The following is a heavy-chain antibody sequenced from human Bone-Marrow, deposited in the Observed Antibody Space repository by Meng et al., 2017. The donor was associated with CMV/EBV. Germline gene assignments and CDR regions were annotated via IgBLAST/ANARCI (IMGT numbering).Heavy chain of an antibody. CDR1: GGSFSGYY. V-gene: IGHV4-34*01. J-gene: IGHJ4*02. CDR2: INHSGST. CDR3: ARGRVRRTLVVVIFRSSLYY. D-gene: IGHD3-22*01. Sequence: SETLSLTCAVYGGSFSGYYWSWIRQPPGKGLEWIGEINHSGSTNYNPSLKSRVTISVDTSKNQLSLKLSSVTAADTAVYYCARGRVRRTLVVVIFRSSLYYWGQGTLVTVSS.